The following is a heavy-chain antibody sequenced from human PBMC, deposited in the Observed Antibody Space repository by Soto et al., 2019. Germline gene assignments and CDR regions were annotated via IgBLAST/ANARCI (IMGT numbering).Heavy chain of an antibody. V-gene: IGHV2-5*02. Sequence: SGPTLVNPPQTLTLTCTFSGFSLSTSGVGVGWIRQPPGKALEWLALIYWDDDKRYSPSLKSRLTITKDTSKNQVVLTMTNMDPVDTATYYCAHTPLEYCSGGSCYYNWFDPWGQGTLVTVSS. CDR3: AHTPLEYCSGGSCYYNWFDP. D-gene: IGHD2-15*01. J-gene: IGHJ5*02. CDR1: GFSLSTSGVG. CDR2: IYWDDDK.